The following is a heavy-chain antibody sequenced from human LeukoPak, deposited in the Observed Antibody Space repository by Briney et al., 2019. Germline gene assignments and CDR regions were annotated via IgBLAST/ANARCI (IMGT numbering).Heavy chain of an antibody. CDR1: GFTFSNYA. Sequence: GGSLRLSCAASGFTFSNYAMSWVRQAPETGLEWVSVISATGINTNYADSVKGRFTISRDNSKNSLYLQMSSLRSEDTALYYCARESDSSGWYDSWGQGTLVTVSS. CDR2: ISATGINT. CDR3: ARESDSSGWYDS. V-gene: IGHV3-23*01. J-gene: IGHJ5*01. D-gene: IGHD3-22*01.